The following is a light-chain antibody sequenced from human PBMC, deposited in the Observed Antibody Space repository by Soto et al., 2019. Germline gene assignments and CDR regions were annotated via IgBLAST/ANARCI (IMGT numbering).Light chain of an antibody. Sequence: EIVLTQFPATLSVSPGERATLSCRASQTVGSNLAWYHQKPGQAPRLLIYGASSRATGIPDRFSGSGSGTDFTLTISRLQPEDIATYYCQQYENLPTFGQGTRLENK. CDR3: QQYENLPT. CDR1: QTVGSN. CDR2: GAS. V-gene: IGKV3D-15*01. J-gene: IGKJ5*01.